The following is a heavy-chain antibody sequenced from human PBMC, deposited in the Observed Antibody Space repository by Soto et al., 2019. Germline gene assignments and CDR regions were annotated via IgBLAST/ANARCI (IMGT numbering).Heavy chain of an antibody. CDR1: GFTVSSNY. J-gene: IGHJ6*02. CDR2: IYSGGST. V-gene: IGHV3-53*01. D-gene: IGHD4-17*01. CDR3: ARDLLEYGDPSRYYYYGMDV. Sequence: GGSLRLSCAASGFTVSSNYMSWVRQAPGKGLEWVSVIYSGGSTYYADSVKGRFTISRDNSKNTLYLQMNSLRAEDTAVYYCARDLLEYGDPSRYYYYGMDVWGQGTTVTVSS.